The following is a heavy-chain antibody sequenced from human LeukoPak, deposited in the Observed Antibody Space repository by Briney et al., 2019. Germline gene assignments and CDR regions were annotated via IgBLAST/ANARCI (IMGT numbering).Heavy chain of an antibody. J-gene: IGHJ4*02. V-gene: IGHV3-23*01. CDR1: GFTFSTYA. Sequence: PGGSLRLSCATSGFTFSTYAMSWVREAPGKGLEWVSAISGSGGSTYYADSVKGRFTISRDNSKNTLYLQMNSLRAEDTAVYYCAKGRITMIVVVPFDYWGQGTLVTVSS. CDR2: ISGSGGST. D-gene: IGHD3-22*01. CDR3: AKGRITMIVVVPFDY.